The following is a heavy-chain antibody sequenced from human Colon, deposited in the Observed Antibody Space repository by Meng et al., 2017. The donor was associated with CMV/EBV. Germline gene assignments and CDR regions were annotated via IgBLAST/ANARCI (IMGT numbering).Heavy chain of an antibody. CDR2: ISSSSSYI. V-gene: IGHV3-21*01. D-gene: IGHD3-22*01. Sequence: GGSLRLSCAASGFTFSSYSMNWVRQASGKGLEWVSSISSSSSYIYYADSVKGRFTISRDNAKNSLYLQMNSLRAEDTAVYYCARDRGRHYYDSSGPYGMDVWGQGTTVTVSS. CDR3: ARDRGRHYYDSSGPYGMDV. CDR1: GFTFSSYS. J-gene: IGHJ6*02.